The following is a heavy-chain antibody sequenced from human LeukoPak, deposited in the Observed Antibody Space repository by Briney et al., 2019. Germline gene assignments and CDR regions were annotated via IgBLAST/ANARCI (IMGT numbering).Heavy chain of an antibody. V-gene: IGHV4-31*03. CDR2: IYYGGST. Sequence: PSQTLSLTCTVSGGSISSGGYYWSWIRQHPGKGLEWIGYIYYGGSTYYNPSLKSRVTISVDTSKNQFSLKLSSVTAADTAVYYCARGNYYDSSGIDYWGQGTLVTVSS. CDR3: ARGNYYDSSGIDY. J-gene: IGHJ4*02. D-gene: IGHD3-22*01. CDR1: GGSISSGGYY.